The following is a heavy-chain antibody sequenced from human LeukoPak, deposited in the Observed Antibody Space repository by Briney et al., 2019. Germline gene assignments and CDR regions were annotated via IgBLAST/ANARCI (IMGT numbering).Heavy chain of an antibody. D-gene: IGHD3-22*01. V-gene: IGHV3-20*01. CDR2: INWNGGST. J-gene: IGHJ3*02. Sequence: GGSLRLSCAASGFTFDDYGMSWVRQAPGKGLEWVSGINWNGGSTGYADSVKGRFTISRDNAKNSLYLQMNSLGAEDTALYHCARARDYYDSSGYYPPAFDIWGQGTMVTVSS. CDR1: GFTFDDYG. CDR3: ARARDYYDSSGYYPPAFDI.